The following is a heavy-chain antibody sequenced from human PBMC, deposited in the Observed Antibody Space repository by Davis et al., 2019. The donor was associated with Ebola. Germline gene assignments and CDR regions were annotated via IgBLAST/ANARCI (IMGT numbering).Heavy chain of an antibody. D-gene: IGHD3-3*01. J-gene: IGHJ6*04. CDR1: GFTFSSCS. CDR3: AKSGLSFGVVKYHYGMDV. V-gene: IGHV3-48*01. Sequence: GESLKISCAASGFTFSSCSMNWVRQAPGKGLEWVSYISSSSSTIYYADSVKGRFTISRDNSKKTLYLQMNSLRAEDTAVYYCAKSGLSFGVVKYHYGMDVWGKGTTVTVSS. CDR2: ISSSSSTI.